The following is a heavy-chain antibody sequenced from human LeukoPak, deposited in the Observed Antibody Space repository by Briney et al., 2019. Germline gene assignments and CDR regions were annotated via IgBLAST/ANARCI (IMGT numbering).Heavy chain of an antibody. V-gene: IGHV3-64D*09. J-gene: IGHJ4*02. Sequence: GGSLRLSCSASGFTFSSYAMHWVRQAPGKGLEYVSAISSSGGSTYYADSVKGRFTISRDNSKNTLYLQMSSLRAEDTAVYYCVKDMYYDSSGPGGYWGQGTLVTVSS. CDR3: VKDMYYDSSGPGGY. D-gene: IGHD3-22*01. CDR2: ISSSGGST. CDR1: GFTFSSYA.